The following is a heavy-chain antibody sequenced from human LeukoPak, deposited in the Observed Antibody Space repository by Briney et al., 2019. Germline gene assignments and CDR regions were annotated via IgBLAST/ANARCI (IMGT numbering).Heavy chain of an antibody. V-gene: IGHV3-30*02. CDR2: IRYDGSNK. D-gene: IGHD3-3*01. J-gene: IGHJ3*02. CDR3: AKDGQYDFWSGHRGAFDI. Sequence: PGGSLRLSCAASGFTFSSYGMHWVRQAPGKGLEWVAFIRYDGSNKYYADSVKGRFTIFRDNSKNTLYLQMNSLRAEDTAVYYCAKDGQYDFWSGHRGAFDIWGQGTMVTVSS. CDR1: GFTFSSYG.